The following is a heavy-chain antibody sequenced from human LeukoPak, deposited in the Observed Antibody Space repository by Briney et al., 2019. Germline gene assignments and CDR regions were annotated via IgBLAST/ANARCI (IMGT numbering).Heavy chain of an antibody. CDR3: AKGNDYGDYVPGY. D-gene: IGHD4-17*01. CDR2: ISGSGGST. V-gene: IGHV3-23*01. J-gene: IGHJ4*02. CDR1: GFTFSSYG. Sequence: GGTLRLSCAASGFTFSSYGMSWVRQAPGKGLEWVSAISGSGGSTYYADSVKGQFTISRDNSKNTLYLQMNSLRAEDTAVYYCAKGNDYGDYVPGYWGQGTLVTVSS.